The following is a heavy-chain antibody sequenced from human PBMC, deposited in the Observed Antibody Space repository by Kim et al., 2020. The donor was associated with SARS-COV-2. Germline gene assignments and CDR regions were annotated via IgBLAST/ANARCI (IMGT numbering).Heavy chain of an antibody. V-gene: IGHV4-31*03. J-gene: IGHJ4*02. CDR1: GGSISSGGYY. Sequence: SETLSLTCTVSGGSISSGGYYWSWIRQHPGKGLEWIGYIYYSGSTYYNPSLKSRVTISVDTSKNQFSLKLSSVTAADTAVYYCARSRQSWVVVTHFDYWGQGTLVTVSS. CDR3: ARSRQSWVVVTHFDY. CDR2: IYYSGST. D-gene: IGHD3-22*01.